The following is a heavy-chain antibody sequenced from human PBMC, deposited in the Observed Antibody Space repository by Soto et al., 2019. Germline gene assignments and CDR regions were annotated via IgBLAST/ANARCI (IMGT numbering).Heavy chain of an antibody. CDR1: GGSVSSGSYY. CDR2: IYYSGST. CDR3: AREVLELTFDY. D-gene: IGHD1-7*01. V-gene: IGHV4-61*01. J-gene: IGHJ4*02. Sequence: SETLSLTCTVSGGSVSSGSYYWSWIRQPPGKGLEWIGYIYYSGSTNYNPSLESRVTISVDTSKNQFSLKLSSVTAADTAVYYCAREVLELTFDYWGQGTLVTVSS.